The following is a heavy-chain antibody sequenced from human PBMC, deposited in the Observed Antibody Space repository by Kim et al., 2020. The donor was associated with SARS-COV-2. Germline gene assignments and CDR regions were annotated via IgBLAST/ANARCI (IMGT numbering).Heavy chain of an antibody. CDR2: ISSSGSTI. Sequence: GGSLRLSCAASGFTFSDYYMSWIRQAPGKGLEWVSYISSSGSTIYYADSVKGRFTISRDNAKNSLYLQMNSLRAEDTAVYYCASPEAGDGYNSFSGGPEWIQHWGQGTLVTVSS. CDR1: GFTFSDYY. V-gene: IGHV3-11*01. CDR3: ASPEAGDGYNSFSGGPEWIQH. D-gene: IGHD5-12*01. J-gene: IGHJ1*01.